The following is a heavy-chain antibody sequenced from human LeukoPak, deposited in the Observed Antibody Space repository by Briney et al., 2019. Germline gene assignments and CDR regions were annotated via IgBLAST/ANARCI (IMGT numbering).Heavy chain of an antibody. V-gene: IGHV1-8*01. J-gene: IGHJ4*02. Sequence: GASVKVSCKASGYTFTSYDINWVRQATGQGLEWMGWMNPNSGNTGYAQKFQGRVTMTRNNSISTAYMELSSLRSEETAVYYCARGILGIAARRGKMLRPYYFDYWGQGTLVTVSS. CDR3: ARGILGIAARRGKMLRPYYFDY. CDR2: MNPNSGNT. CDR1: GYTFTSYD. D-gene: IGHD6-6*01.